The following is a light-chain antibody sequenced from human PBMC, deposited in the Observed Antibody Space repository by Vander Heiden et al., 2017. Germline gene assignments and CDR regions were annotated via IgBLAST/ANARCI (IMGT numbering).Light chain of an antibody. V-gene: IGKV1-5*03. CDR2: KAS. CDR3: QQYNSFL. Sequence: DIQMTQSPSTLSASVGDRVTITCRASQSISSWLAWYQQKPGKAPKLLIYKASSLESGVPSRFSGSGSGTEFTLTISSLQPDDFATYYCQQYNSFLFGQGTKVXIK. CDR1: QSISSW. J-gene: IGKJ1*01.